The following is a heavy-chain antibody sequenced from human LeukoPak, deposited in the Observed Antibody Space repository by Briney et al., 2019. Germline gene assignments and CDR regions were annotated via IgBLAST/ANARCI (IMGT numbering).Heavy chain of an antibody. Sequence: SETLSLTCTVSGGSIISGTYYWSWIRQPAGKGLEWIGRIYTSANTNYNPSLESRVTISVDTSQNQFSLKLTSVTAADTAVYYCARRYGSGSFDAFDIWGQGTMVTVSS. CDR2: IYTSANT. CDR1: GGSIISGTYY. D-gene: IGHD3-10*01. CDR3: ARRYGSGSFDAFDI. J-gene: IGHJ3*02. V-gene: IGHV4-61*02.